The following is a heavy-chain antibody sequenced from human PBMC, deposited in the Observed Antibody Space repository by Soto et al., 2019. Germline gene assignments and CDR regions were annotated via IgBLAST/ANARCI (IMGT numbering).Heavy chain of an antibody. CDR2: ISDTGSG. CDR1: GGSVLSCSYY. CDR3: ARAHSGYDPLGMDV. Sequence: QVQLQESVPGLVKPSETLSLTCTVSGGSVLSCSYYWSWIRHPTGKGLEWVGCISDTGSGDYNPSLRSRVTISVPTSKRQFSLRLNSVTAADTAVYYCARAHSGYDPLGMDVWGQGTTVTVSS. D-gene: IGHD5-12*01. V-gene: IGHV4-61*01. J-gene: IGHJ6*02.